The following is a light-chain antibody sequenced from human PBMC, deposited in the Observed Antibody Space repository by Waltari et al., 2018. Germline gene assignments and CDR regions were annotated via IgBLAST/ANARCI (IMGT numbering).Light chain of an antibody. Sequence: IVLTQSPGTLSFSPGERPTPPCRASPSVGSNYVAGYKQVPGQAPRLLIYDASIRATGIPDRFSGSGSGTGFSLTISRLEPEDVAVYHCQQYGSSPLTFGGGTKVEIK. CDR1: PSVGSNY. CDR2: DAS. CDR3: QQYGSSPLT. V-gene: IGKV3-20*01. J-gene: IGKJ4*01.